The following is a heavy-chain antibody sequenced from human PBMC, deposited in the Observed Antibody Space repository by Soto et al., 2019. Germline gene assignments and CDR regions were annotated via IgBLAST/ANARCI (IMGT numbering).Heavy chain of an antibody. CDR3: AKHLGATPYLEYFQH. CDR1: GFTVSSYA. CDR2: ISGSGGST. J-gene: IGHJ1*01. Sequence: GGSLRLSCAASGFTVSSYAMSWVRQAPGKGLEWVSAISGSGGSTYYADSVKGRFTISRNNSKNTLYLQMKSLRAEDTAVYYCAKHLGATPYLEYFQHWGQGTLVTVSS. V-gene: IGHV3-23*01. D-gene: IGHD1-26*01.